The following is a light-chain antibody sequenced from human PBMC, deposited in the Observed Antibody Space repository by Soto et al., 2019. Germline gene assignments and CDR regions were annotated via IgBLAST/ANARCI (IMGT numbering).Light chain of an antibody. CDR3: QQLYTLPFT. V-gene: IGKV1-9*01. J-gene: IGKJ5*01. CDR1: QDITSY. CDR2: GAS. Sequence: IHLTLSASSLSASVGYSVTILCRASQDITSYLAWYQQKPGKAPNLLIYGASTLQSGVPSRFSGSGYGTDFNLTISSLQAEDFAAYHCQQLYTLPFTFGQGTRLEIK.